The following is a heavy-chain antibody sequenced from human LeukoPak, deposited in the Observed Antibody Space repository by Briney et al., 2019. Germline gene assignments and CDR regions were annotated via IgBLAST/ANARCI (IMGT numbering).Heavy chain of an antibody. Sequence: SGGSLRLSCAASGFTFSSYGMHWVRQAPGKGLEWVAVISYDGSNKYYADSVKGRFTISRDNSKNTLYLQMNSLRAEDTAVYYCAKVKGHKWFGELLFEPLPDYWGQGTLVTVSS. CDR1: GFTFSSYG. CDR2: ISYDGSNK. D-gene: IGHD3-10*01. CDR3: AKVKGHKWFGELLFEPLPDY. V-gene: IGHV3-30*18. J-gene: IGHJ4*02.